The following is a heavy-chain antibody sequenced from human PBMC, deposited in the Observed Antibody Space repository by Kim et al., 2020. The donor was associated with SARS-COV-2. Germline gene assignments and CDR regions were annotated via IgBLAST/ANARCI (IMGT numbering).Heavy chain of an antibody. Sequence: GGSLRLSCAVSGLTFNNYAMSWVRQAPGKGLVWVSTISGSGTDTYYADSVKGRFTISRDNSKTTLYLQVSSLRADDTAVYYCVKDRGDSAHWGQGALVTV. CDR1: GLTFNNYA. V-gene: IGHV3-23*01. D-gene: IGHD3-10*01. CDR3: VKDRGDSAH. J-gene: IGHJ4*02. CDR2: ISGSGTDT.